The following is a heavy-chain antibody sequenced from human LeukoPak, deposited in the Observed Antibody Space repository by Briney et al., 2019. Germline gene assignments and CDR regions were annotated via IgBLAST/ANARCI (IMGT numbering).Heavy chain of an antibody. CDR3: ARDQGLSWFEWFGEFVLDY. V-gene: IGHV3-7*01. Sequence: GGSLRLSCAASGFTFSSYWMSWVRQAPGKGLEWVANIKQDGSEKYYVDSVKGRFTISRDNAKNSLYLHMNSLRAEDTAVYYCARDQGLSWFEWFGEFVLDYWGQGTLVTVSS. J-gene: IGHJ4*02. D-gene: IGHD3-10*01. CDR1: GFTFSSYW. CDR2: IKQDGSEK.